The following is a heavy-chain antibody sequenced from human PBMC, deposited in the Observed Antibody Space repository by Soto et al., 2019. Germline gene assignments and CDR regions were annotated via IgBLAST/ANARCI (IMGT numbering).Heavy chain of an antibody. CDR1: GGSVSSGSYY. J-gene: IGHJ5*02. D-gene: IGHD3-16*02. CDR2: IYYSGST. V-gene: IGHV4-61*01. CDR3: ARDRDDYVWGSYPQGWFDP. Sequence: LSLTCTVSGGSVSSGSYYWSWIRQPPGKGLEWIGYIYYSGSTNYNPSLKSRVTISVDTSKNQFSLKLSSVTAADTAVYYCARDRDDYVWGSYPQGWFDPWGQGTLVTVSS.